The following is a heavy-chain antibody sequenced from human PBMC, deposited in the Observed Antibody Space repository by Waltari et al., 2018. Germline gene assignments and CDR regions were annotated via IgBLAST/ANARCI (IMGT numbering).Heavy chain of an antibody. CDR2: SNPDSGTT. J-gene: IGHJ4*02. CDR3: ARQKNSFDY. Sequence: QVQLVQSGAEVKKHGASVRVSCKTSGYTFIDYDIIWVRQAPGQGLEWMGWSNPDSGTTGSAQKFQGRVTMTRNKSARTAYMQLSSLGSEDTAVYYCARQKNSFDYWGQGTLVTVSS. CDR1: GYTFIDYD. V-gene: IGHV1-8*01.